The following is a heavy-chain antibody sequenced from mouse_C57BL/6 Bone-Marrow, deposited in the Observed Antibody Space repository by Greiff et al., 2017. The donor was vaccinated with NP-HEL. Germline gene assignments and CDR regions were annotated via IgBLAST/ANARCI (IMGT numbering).Heavy chain of an antibody. V-gene: IGHV1-26*01. CDR1: GYTFTDYY. J-gene: IGHJ3*01. Sequence: EVQLQQSGPELVKPGASVKISCKASGYTFTDYYLNWVKQSHGKSLEWIGAINPNNGGTSYNQKFKGKATLTVDKSSSTAYMELRSLTSEDSAVYYCARGSCPGFAYWGQGTLVTVSA. CDR3: ARGSCPGFAY. CDR2: INPNNGGT.